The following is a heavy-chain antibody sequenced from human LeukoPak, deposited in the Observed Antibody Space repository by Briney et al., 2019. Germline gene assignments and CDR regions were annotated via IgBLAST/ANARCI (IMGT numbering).Heavy chain of an antibody. Sequence: GGSLRLSCAASGFTFSSYAMSWVRQTPGKGLEWVSAISGSGGSTYYADSVKGRFTISRDNSKNTLYLQTNSLRAEDTAVYYCAKRNLVGAPSTDFDCWGQGTLVTVSS. V-gene: IGHV3-23*01. D-gene: IGHD1-26*01. CDR1: GFTFSSYA. J-gene: IGHJ4*02. CDR3: AKRNLVGAPSTDFDC. CDR2: ISGSGGST.